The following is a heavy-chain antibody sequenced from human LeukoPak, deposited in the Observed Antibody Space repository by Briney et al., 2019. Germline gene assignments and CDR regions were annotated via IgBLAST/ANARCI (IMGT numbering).Heavy chain of an antibody. D-gene: IGHD5-12*01. Sequence: TGGSLRLSCAASGFTFSSYEMNWVRQAPGKGLEWVSYISSSGSTIYNADSVKGRFTISRDTSKNTLYLQMNSLLPEDTPLYYCANSGGTWRLDNWGQGTLVTVSS. CDR1: GFTFSSYE. CDR3: ANSGGTWRLDN. J-gene: IGHJ4*02. CDR2: ISSSGSTI. V-gene: IGHV3-48*03.